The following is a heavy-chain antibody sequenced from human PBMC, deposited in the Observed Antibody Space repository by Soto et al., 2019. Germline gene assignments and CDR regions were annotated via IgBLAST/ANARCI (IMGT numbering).Heavy chain of an antibody. CDR1: GFTFSSYG. V-gene: IGHV3-33*01. CDR2: IWYDGSNK. Sequence: QVQLVESGGGVVQPGRSLRLSCAASGFTFSSYGMHWVRQAPGKGLEWVAVIWYDGSNKYYADSVKGRFTISRDNSKNTLYLQMNSLRAEDTAVYYCARESGEMAFSDYWGQGTLVTVSS. CDR3: ARESGEMAFSDY. D-gene: IGHD3-16*01. J-gene: IGHJ4*02.